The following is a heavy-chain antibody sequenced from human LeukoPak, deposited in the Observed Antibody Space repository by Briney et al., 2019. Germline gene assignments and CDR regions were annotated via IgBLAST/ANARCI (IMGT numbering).Heavy chain of an antibody. Sequence: SETLSLTCTVSGGSISSGGYYWSWIRQPPGKGLEWIGYIYHSGSTYYNPSLKSRVTISVDRSKNQFSLKLSSVTAADTAVYYCARVVSSSWYIYFDYWGQGTLVTVSS. V-gene: IGHV4-30-2*01. D-gene: IGHD6-13*01. CDR2: IYHSGST. CDR3: ARVVSSSWYIYFDY. J-gene: IGHJ4*02. CDR1: GGSISSGGYY.